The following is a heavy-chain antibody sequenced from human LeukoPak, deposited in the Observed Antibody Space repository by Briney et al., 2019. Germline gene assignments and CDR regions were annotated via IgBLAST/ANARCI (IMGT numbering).Heavy chain of an antibody. D-gene: IGHD6-19*01. CDR2: ISSSGDIT. V-gene: IGHV3-11*01. CDR1: GFTFSDYY. J-gene: IGHJ4*02. CDR3: ARETVAGTFDY. Sequence: GGSLRLSCAASGFTFSDYYISWIRQAPGKGLEWVSDISSSGDITSYADSVKGRFTISRDDAKKSLHLQMNSLRAEDSAVYYCARETVAGTFDYWGQGNQVTVSS.